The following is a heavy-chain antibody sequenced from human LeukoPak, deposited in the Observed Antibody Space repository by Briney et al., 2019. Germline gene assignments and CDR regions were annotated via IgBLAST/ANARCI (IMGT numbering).Heavy chain of an antibody. Sequence: GGSLRLSCAASGFTFSSYAMSWVRQAPGKGLEWVSAISGSGSNTYYADSAKGRFTISRDNSKNTLYLQMNTLRTEDTAVYYCAKEPQIDRRPDYWGQGTLVTVSS. CDR2: ISGSGSNT. D-gene: IGHD3-22*01. V-gene: IGHV3-23*01. CDR3: AKEPQIDRRPDY. J-gene: IGHJ4*02. CDR1: GFTFSSYA.